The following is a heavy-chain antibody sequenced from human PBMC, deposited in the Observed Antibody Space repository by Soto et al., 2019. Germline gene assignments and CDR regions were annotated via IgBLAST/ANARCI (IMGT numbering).Heavy chain of an antibody. Sequence: QVQLQQWGAGLLKPSETLSLTCAVSGGSVNSGNYYWSWIRQPPGKGLEWIGEISHSGGTHFNPSLKSRVTISVDTSKNQFSLKMSSVTAADTALYYCARVERGTATTVVDAFDIWGPGTMVTVSS. J-gene: IGHJ3*02. V-gene: IGHV4-34*01. D-gene: IGHD1-1*01. CDR2: ISHSGGT. CDR1: GGSVNSGNYY. CDR3: ARVERGTATTVVDAFDI.